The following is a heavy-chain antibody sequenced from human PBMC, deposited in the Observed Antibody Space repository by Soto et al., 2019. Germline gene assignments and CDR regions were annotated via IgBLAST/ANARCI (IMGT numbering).Heavy chain of an antibody. CDR3: ASDTNQWEHINCDS. D-gene: IGHD1-26*01. J-gene: IGHJ5*01. V-gene: IGHV1-18*01. CDR1: GHTLITFG. Sequence: QVQLVQSGAEMRKPGASVKVSCKVSGHTLITFGVSWVRQAPGQGLEWMGWINNRNGNTNYAQKFQGRVSMTRDTSTTTVYMELGSLTADDAAVYFCASDTNQWEHINCDSWGQGTLVIVSS. CDR2: INNRNGNT.